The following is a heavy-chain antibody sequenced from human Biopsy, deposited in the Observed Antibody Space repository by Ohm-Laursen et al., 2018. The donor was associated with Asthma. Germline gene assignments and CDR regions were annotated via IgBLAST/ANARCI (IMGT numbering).Heavy chain of an antibody. D-gene: IGHD6-13*01. CDR2: ITFDGSTQ. Sequence: SLRLSCAASGCHFGSYNMHWARQAPGKGLEWVAVITFDGSTQHYGDSVKGRFTISRDNSKNMLFLQMNSLRAEDTAVYYCLRDTLGYYFDIWGQGTQVTVSS. V-gene: IGHV3-30-3*01. CDR1: GCHFGSYN. CDR3: LRDTLGYYFDI. J-gene: IGHJ4*02.